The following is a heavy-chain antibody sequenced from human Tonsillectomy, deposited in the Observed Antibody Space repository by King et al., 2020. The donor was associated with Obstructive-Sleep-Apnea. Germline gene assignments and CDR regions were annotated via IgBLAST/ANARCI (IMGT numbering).Heavy chain of an antibody. D-gene: IGHD1-26*01. J-gene: IGHJ6*02. CDR2: INWNGGST. V-gene: IGHV3-20*01. CDR3: ARGRFEGATAHYYYYGMDV. CDR1: GFTFDDYG. Sequence: VQLVESGGGVVRPGGSLRLSCAASGFTFDDYGMSWVRQAPGKGLEWVSGINWNGGSTGYADSVKGRFTISRDNAKNSLYLQMNSLRAEDTALYHCARGRFEGATAHYYYYGMDVWGQGTTVTVSS.